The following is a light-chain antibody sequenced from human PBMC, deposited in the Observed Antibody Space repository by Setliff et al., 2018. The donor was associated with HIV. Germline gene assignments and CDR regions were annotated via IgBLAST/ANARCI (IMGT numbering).Light chain of an antibody. Sequence: QSALTQPPSASGSPGQSVTISCTGTSSDVGAYNYVSWYQQHPGKAPKLMIYEVTKRPSGVPDRFSGSKSGNTASLTVSGLRAEDEATYYCCSYTSSTTYVFGTGTKVTVL. J-gene: IGLJ1*01. V-gene: IGLV2-8*01. CDR2: EVT. CDR3: CSYTSSTTYV. CDR1: SSDVGAYNY.